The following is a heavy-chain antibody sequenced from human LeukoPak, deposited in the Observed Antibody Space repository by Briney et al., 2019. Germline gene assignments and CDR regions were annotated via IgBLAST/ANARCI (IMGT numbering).Heavy chain of an antibody. Sequence: PSETLSLTCTVSGGSISSYYWSWIRQPPAKGLEWIGYIYYSGSTNYNPSLKSRVTISVDTSKNQFSLKLSSVTAADTAVYYCARVTRTFYDILTGRSREGRFDYWGQGTLVTVSS. J-gene: IGHJ4*02. CDR2: IYYSGST. CDR3: ARVTRTFYDILTGRSREGRFDY. V-gene: IGHV4-59*12. D-gene: IGHD3-9*01. CDR1: GGSISSYY.